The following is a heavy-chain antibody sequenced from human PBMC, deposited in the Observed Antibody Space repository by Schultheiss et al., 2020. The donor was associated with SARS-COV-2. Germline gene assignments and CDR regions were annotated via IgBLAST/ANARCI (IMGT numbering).Heavy chain of an antibody. CDR3: ARGPIGYCSGGSCYSARFDY. Sequence: SETLSLTCTVSGGSISSYYWSWIRQPPGKGLEWIGEINHSGSTNYNPSLKSRVTISVDTSKNRFSLKLSSVTAADTAVYYCARGPIGYCSGGSCYSARFDYWGQGTLVTVSS. V-gene: IGHV4-34*01. J-gene: IGHJ4*02. CDR2: INHSGST. D-gene: IGHD2-15*01. CDR1: GGSISSYY.